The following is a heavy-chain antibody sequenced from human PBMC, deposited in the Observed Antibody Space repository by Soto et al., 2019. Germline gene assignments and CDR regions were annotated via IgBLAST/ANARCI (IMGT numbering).Heavy chain of an antibody. D-gene: IGHD6-13*01. CDR3: VKDESINWYSGHFRH. Sequence: EVQLVESGGGLVQPGRSLRLSCAASGFTFDDYAMHWVRQVPGKGLEWVSGINWNSGSIGYGDSVKGRFAISRDNAKNSLQLQMNILRAEDTAFYYCVKDESINWYSGHFRHWGQGTLVTVSS. V-gene: IGHV3-9*01. J-gene: IGHJ1*01. CDR2: INWNSGSI. CDR1: GFTFDDYA.